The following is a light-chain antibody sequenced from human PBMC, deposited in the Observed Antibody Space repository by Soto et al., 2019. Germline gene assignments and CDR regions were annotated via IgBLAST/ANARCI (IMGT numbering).Light chain of an antibody. V-gene: IGKV1-5*03. Sequence: DIHMSQSPSTLSASVGDSVTITCRASQTISTWLAWYQQKPGKAPNLLIYKASSLEGGVPSRFSGSGSGTEFTLSISGLQPDDSGIHYCQQYSTYPLTCGGGTKVEIK. CDR1: QTISTW. CDR3: QQYSTYPLT. CDR2: KAS. J-gene: IGKJ4*01.